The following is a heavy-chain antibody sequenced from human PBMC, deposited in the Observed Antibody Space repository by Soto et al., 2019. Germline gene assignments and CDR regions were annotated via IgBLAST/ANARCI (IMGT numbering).Heavy chain of an antibody. V-gene: IGHV3-21*01. CDR3: ARERCTGGTCFAAFDI. CDR1: GFTFSTYI. D-gene: IGHD2-15*01. Sequence: EVQLVESGGGLVKPGGSLRLSCAVSGFTFSTYIMNWVRQAPGTGLEWVSSISSSGSHAYYADSVKGRFTISRDNAKNSLYLQMNSLRAEDTAVYYCARERCTGGTCFAAFDIWGQGTMVTVSP. CDR2: ISSSGSHA. J-gene: IGHJ3*02.